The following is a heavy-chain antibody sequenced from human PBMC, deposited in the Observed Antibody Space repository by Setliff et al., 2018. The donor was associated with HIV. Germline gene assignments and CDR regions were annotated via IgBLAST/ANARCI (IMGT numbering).Heavy chain of an antibody. J-gene: IGHJ4*02. Sequence: PSETLSLTCTVSGGSASNSRYYWAWIRQPPGKGLEYIGSIYYNEKTYYNPSLKSRVTISVGSSYNHFSLKLSSVTAADTGVYYCASRRGIEFYFDIWGQGTPVTVSS. CDR3: ASRRGIEFYFDI. CDR2: IYYNEKT. CDR1: GGSASNSRYY. V-gene: IGHV4-39*02. D-gene: IGHD3-10*01.